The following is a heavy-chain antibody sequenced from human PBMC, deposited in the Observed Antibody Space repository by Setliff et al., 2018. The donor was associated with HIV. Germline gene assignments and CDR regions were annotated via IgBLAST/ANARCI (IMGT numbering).Heavy chain of an antibody. J-gene: IGHJ6*02. CDR3: ASAYCSSTGCYVRWGNGMDV. V-gene: IGHV1-3*01. CDR1: GYTFTSYA. CDR2: INAGNGNT. Sequence: GASVKVSCKASGYTFTSYAMHWVRQAPGQRLEWMGWINAGNGNTKYSQKFQGRVTITTDESTSTAYMELSSLRFEDTAMYYCASAYCSSTGCYVRWGNGMDVWGQGTTVTVSS. D-gene: IGHD2-2*01.